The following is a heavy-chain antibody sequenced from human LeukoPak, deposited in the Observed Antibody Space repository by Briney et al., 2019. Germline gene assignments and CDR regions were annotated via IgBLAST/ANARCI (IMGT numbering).Heavy chain of an antibody. CDR1: GFTFSSYA. Sequence: PGGSLRLSCAASGFTFSSYAMSWVRQAPGKGLEWVSAISGSGGSTYYADSVKGRFTISRDNSKNTLYLQMNSLRAEDTAVYYCAKVSRPLYSSSAGWFDPWGQGTLVTVSS. D-gene: IGHD6-13*01. CDR2: ISGSGGST. V-gene: IGHV3-23*01. CDR3: AKVSRPLYSSSAGWFDP. J-gene: IGHJ5*02.